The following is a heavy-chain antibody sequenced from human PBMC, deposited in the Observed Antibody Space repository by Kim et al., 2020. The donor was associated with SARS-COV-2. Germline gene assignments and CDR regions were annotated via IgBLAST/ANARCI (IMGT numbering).Heavy chain of an antibody. V-gene: IGHV3-30-3*02. D-gene: IGHD5-18*01. Sequence: HADSVRSTFTISRDNAKDTLYLQMNSLRPEDTAMYYCAKDGYGSIGYWGQGTLVTVSS. CDR3: AKDGYGSIGY. J-gene: IGHJ4*02.